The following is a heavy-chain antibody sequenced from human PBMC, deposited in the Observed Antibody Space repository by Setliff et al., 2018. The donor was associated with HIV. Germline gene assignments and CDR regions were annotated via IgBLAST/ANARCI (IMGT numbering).Heavy chain of an antibody. J-gene: IGHJ4*02. CDR3: ARGAGGGYVWGSYRFDKRDYFDY. V-gene: IGHV3-13*01. CDR2: IGTAGDT. CDR1: GFTFSSYD. Sequence: PGGSLRLSCAASGFTFSSYDMHWVRQATGKGLEWVSAIGTAGDTYYPGSVKGRFTISRENAKNSLYLQMNSLRAGDTAVYYCARGAGGGYVWGSYRFDKRDYFDYWGQGTLVTVSS. D-gene: IGHD3-16*02.